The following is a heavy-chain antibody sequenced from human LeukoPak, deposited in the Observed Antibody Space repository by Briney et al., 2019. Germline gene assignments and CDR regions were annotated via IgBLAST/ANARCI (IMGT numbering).Heavy chain of an antibody. CDR3: AKDKTYYDFWSGYSGFDY. V-gene: IGHV3-23*01. CDR2: ISGSGGST. D-gene: IGHD3-3*01. CDR1: GFTFSSYA. J-gene: IGHJ4*02. Sequence: GGSLRLSCAASGFTFSSYAMSWVRQAPGKGLEWVSAISGSGGSTYYADSVKGRFTISRDNSKNTLYLQMNSLRAEDPAVYYCAKDKTYYDFWSGYSGFDYWGQGTLVTVSS.